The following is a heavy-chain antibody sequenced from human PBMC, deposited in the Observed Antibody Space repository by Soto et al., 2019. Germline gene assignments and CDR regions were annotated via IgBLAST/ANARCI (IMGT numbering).Heavy chain of an antibody. D-gene: IGHD2-15*01. V-gene: IGHV3-11*01. CDR3: AKDEIVVVVAARLDPDAFDI. CDR1: GFTFSDYY. Sequence: GGSLRLSCAASGFTFSDYYMSWIRQAPGKGLEWVSYISGSGNTLYHADSVKGRFTISRDNSKNTLYLQMNSLRAEDTAVYYCAKDEIVVVVAARLDPDAFDIWGQGTMVTVSS. J-gene: IGHJ3*02. CDR2: ISGSGNTL.